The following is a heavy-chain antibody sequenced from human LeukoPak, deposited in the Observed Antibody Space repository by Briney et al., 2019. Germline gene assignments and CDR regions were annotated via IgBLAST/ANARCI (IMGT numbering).Heavy chain of an antibody. Sequence: PSETLSLTCTVSGGSISSGGYYWSWIRQHPGKGLEWIGYIYYSGSTYYNPSLKSRVTISVDTSKNQFPLKLSSVTAADTAVYYCARVKDSGRSVYWYFDLWGRGTLVTVSS. V-gene: IGHV4-31*03. J-gene: IGHJ2*01. CDR2: IYYSGST. CDR3: ARVKDSGRSVYWYFDL. CDR1: GGSISSGGYY. D-gene: IGHD5-12*01.